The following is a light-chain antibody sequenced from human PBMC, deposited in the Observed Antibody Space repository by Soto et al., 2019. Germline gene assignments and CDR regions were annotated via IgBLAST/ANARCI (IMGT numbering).Light chain of an antibody. J-gene: IGKJ1*01. CDR2: GAS. CDR3: LQHNAFPWT. V-gene: IGKV1-17*03. Sequence: DIQMTQSPSAMSASVGDRVTITCRASQAISNSLAWFQQKPGKVPKRLIYGASSLQRGVPSRFSGSGSGTEFPLTISSLQPEDFATYYCLQHNAFPWTFGQGTKVAVK. CDR1: QAISNS.